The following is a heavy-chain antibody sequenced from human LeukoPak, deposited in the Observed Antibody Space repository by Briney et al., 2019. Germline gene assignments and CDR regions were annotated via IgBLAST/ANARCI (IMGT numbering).Heavy chain of an antibody. CDR2: ISWNSGSI. Sequence: GGSLRLSCAASGLTFSNYAISWVRQAPGKGQEWVSSISWNSGSIGYADSVKGRFTISRDNAKNSLYLQMNSLRAEDTALYYCAKENHYYGSGSYQSWGQGTLVTVSS. V-gene: IGHV3-9*01. D-gene: IGHD3-10*01. CDR3: AKENHYYGSGSYQS. J-gene: IGHJ5*02. CDR1: GLTFSNYA.